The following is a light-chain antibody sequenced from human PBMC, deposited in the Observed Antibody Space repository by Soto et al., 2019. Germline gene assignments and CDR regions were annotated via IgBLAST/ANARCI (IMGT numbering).Light chain of an antibody. J-gene: IGLJ1*01. Sequence: SSELTQPPSVSVAPEKTATITCGGNNIGNKRVHWYRQKPGQAPVLLISYDSDRPSGIPERFSGSNSENTATLTISRVEAGDEADYDCQVWDIMTDNYVFGSGTKLTVL. CDR1: NIGNKR. CDR3: QVWDIMTDNYV. CDR2: YDS. V-gene: IGLV3-21*04.